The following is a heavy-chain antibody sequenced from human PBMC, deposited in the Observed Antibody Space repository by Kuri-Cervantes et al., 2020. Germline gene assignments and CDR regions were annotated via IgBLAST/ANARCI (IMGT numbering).Heavy chain of an antibody. Sequence: GESLKISCAASGLTLSDAWMSWVCQAPGKGLEWVGRIKSKTDGGTADYAAPVKGRFTISRDDSKNTLYLQLNSLKTEDTAVYYCTTDPVPWGQGTLVTVSS. CDR2: IKSKTDGGTA. CDR3: TTDPVP. V-gene: IGHV3-15*01. J-gene: IGHJ5*02. CDR1: GLTLSDAW.